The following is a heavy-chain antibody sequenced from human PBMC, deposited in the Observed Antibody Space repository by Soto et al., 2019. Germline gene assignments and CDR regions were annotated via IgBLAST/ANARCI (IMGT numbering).Heavy chain of an antibody. J-gene: IGHJ4*02. D-gene: IGHD3-22*01. CDR2: INHSGNT. CDR1: GGSFSGYY. Sequence: SETLSLTCAVYGGSFSGYYWAWIRQPPGKGLEWIGEINHSGNTNYSPSLKTRVTISVDTSRNQFSLNLSSVTAADTAVYYCARGRTNYYDSSGLIRSWGQGTRVTSPQ. V-gene: IGHV4-34*01. CDR3: ARGRTNYYDSSGLIRS.